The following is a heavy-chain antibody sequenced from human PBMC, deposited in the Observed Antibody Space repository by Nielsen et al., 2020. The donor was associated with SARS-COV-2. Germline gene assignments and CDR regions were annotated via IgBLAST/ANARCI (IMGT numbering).Heavy chain of an antibody. Sequence: SEILSLTCAVYGGSFSGYYWSWIRQPPGKGLEWIGEINHSGSTNYNPSLKSRVTISVDTSKNQFSLKLSSVTAADTAVYYCARGGYGYGDYFDGYWGQGTLVTVSS. J-gene: IGHJ4*02. CDR1: GGSFSGYY. CDR3: ARGGYGYGDYFDGY. D-gene: IGHD4-17*01. V-gene: IGHV4-34*01. CDR2: INHSGST.